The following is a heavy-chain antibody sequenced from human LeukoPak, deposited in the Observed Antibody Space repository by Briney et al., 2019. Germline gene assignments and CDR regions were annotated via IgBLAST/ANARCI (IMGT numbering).Heavy chain of an antibody. CDR2: ISHSGGTI. CDR3: ARGALAPSDAFDI. CDR1: GFIFSNYA. V-gene: IGHV3-23*01. D-gene: IGHD2-2*01. Sequence: GGSLRLSCAASGFIFSNYAMNWVRQAPGKGLEWVSGISHSGGTIYYADSVKGRFTISRDNSKNTLYLQMNSLRAEDTAVYYCARGALAPSDAFDIWGQGTMVTVSS. J-gene: IGHJ3*02.